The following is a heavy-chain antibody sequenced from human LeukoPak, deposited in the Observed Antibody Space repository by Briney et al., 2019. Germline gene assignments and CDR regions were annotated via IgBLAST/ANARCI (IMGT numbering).Heavy chain of an antibody. D-gene: IGHD6-13*01. J-gene: IGHJ6*04. CDR1: GFTFSSYG. CDR3: ARHLTDLTFISRIAGAGTKTPV. Sequence: PGGSLRLSCAASGFTFSSYGMHWVRQAPGKGLEWVAFIRYDGSNKYYADSVKGRFTNSRDNAKNSLYLQIDILRAEDTAVYYCARHLTDLTFISRIAGAGTKTPVWGKGTTVTVSS. V-gene: IGHV3-30*02. CDR2: IRYDGSNK.